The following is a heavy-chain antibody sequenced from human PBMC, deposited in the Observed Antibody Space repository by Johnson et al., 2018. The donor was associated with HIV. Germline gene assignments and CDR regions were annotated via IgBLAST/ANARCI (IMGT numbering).Heavy chain of an antibody. J-gene: IGHJ3*02. CDR2: ISYDGSNK. Sequence: QVQVVESGGGLVQPGGSLRLSCAASGFTFSSYAMHWVRQAPGKGLEWVAVISYDGSNKYYADSVKGRFTISRDNSKNTLYLQMNSLRAEDTAVYYCARDRGAFDIWGQGTMVTVSS. CDR3: ARDRGAFDI. CDR1: GFTFSSYA. V-gene: IGHV3-30*04.